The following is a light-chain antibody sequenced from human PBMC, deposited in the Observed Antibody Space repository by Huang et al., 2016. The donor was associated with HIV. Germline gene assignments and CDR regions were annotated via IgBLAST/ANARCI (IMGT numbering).Light chain of an antibody. Sequence: EIVLTQSPGTLSLSPGERATLSCRASQSVANTYLAWYQQQPGQAPRLLSAGASSRAPGIRDRFSGRGYGTDFTLIISRLEPEDVAVYYCQQYGATGFSFGPGTKVDIK. CDR2: GAS. V-gene: IGKV3-20*01. CDR1: QSVANTY. CDR3: QQYGATGFS. J-gene: IGKJ3*01.